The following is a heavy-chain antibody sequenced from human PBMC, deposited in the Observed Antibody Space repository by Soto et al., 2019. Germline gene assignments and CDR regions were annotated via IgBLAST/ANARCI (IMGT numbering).Heavy chain of an antibody. V-gene: IGHV3-33*01. Sequence: QVQLVESGGGVVQPGRSLRLSCAASGFTFSSYGMHWVRQAPGQGLEWVAVIWYDGSNKYYADSVKGRFTISRDNSKNTLYLQVNSVRAEDTAGYYCARDGGSSRWGQGTLVTVSS. J-gene: IGHJ4*02. CDR3: ARDGGSSR. CDR2: IWYDGSNK. CDR1: GFTFSSYG. D-gene: IGHD6-13*01.